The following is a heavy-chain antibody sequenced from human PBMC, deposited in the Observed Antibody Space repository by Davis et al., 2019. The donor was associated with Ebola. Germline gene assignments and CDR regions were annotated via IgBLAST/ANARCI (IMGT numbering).Heavy chain of an antibody. Sequence: SETLSLTCAVYGGSFSGYYWNWLRQSPGKGLEWIGEINHSGSTNYNPSLKSRVTISVDTSKNQFSLKLSSVTAADTAVYYCARETAYGYFDLWGRGTLVTVSS. CDR2: INHSGST. CDR1: GGSFSGYY. V-gene: IGHV4-34*01. J-gene: IGHJ2*01. CDR3: ARETAYGYFDL.